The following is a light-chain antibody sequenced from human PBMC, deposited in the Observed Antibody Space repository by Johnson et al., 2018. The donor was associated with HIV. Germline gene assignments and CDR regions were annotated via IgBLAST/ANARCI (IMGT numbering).Light chain of an antibody. Sequence: QSVLTQPPSVSAAAGQKVTISCSGSSSNIGNNYVAWYQQVPGTAPKLLIYDNNRRPSGVPDRFSGSKSGTSATLGITGLQTGDEADYFCGTWDNSLRTAFFGTGTKFTVL. V-gene: IGLV1-51*01. CDR3: GTWDNSLRTAF. CDR1: SSNIGNNY. CDR2: DNN. J-gene: IGLJ1*01.